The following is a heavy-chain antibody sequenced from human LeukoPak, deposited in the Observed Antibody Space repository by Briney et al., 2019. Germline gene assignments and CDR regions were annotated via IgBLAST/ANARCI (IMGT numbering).Heavy chain of an antibody. Sequence: PGGSPRLSCAASGFTFSNYWMSWVRQAPGKGLEWVANIKQDGSEKHYVDSVKGRFTISRDNAKNSLYLQMNSLRAEDTAVYYCARVFSSVRGVPRGFNYWGQGTLVTVSS. CDR3: ARVFSSVRGVPRGFNY. D-gene: IGHD3-10*01. J-gene: IGHJ4*02. CDR1: GFTFSNYW. CDR2: IKQDGSEK. V-gene: IGHV3-7*05.